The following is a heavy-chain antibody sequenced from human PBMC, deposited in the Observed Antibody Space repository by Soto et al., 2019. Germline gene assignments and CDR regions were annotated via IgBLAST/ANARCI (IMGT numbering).Heavy chain of an antibody. D-gene: IGHD3-10*01. J-gene: IGHJ4*02. CDR3: AITHLRSGEHHY. CDR2: RNPNSGNT. V-gene: IGHV1-8*01. CDR1: GYTFTSYD. Sequence: QVQLVQSGAEVKKPGASVKVSCKASGYTFTSYDINWVRQATGQGLEWMGWRNPNSGNTGYAQTFQGRVTMTRNTSITTAYTELSSLRSEDTAVYYCAITHLRSGEHHYWGQGTLVTVSS.